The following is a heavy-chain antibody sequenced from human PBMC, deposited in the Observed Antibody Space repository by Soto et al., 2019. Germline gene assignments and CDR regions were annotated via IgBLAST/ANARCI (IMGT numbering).Heavy chain of an antibody. CDR2: LIPISGTA. CDR3: ARAPVLFGVTISENHLEH. Sequence: SSVKVSCKASGGTFSNSVISWVRQAPGQGLEWMGGLIPISGTANYAQNFQGRVTFTADDSTSTAYMELTSLRSEDSAVYYCARAPVLFGVTISENHLEHGGQGPLVTVSS. CDR1: GGTFSNSV. D-gene: IGHD3-3*01. J-gene: IGHJ4*02. V-gene: IGHV1-69*13.